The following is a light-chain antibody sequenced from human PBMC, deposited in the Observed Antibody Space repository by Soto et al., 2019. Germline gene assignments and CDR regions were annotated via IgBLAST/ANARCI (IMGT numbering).Light chain of an antibody. CDR1: SSKIGAGYD. J-gene: IGLJ2*01. Sequence: QSVLTQPPSVSGAPGQRVTISCPGRSSKIGAGYDVHWYQQLPGTAPKLLIYGNSNRPSGVPDRFSGSKSGTSASLAITGLQAEDEADYYCQSYDSSLSVVFGGGTKLTVL. V-gene: IGLV1-40*01. CDR3: QSYDSSLSVV. CDR2: GNS.